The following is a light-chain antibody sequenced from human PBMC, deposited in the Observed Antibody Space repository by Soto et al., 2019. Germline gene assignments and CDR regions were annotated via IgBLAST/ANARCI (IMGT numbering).Light chain of an antibody. CDR3: QQRYNWPLT. J-gene: IGKJ4*01. CDR1: QSISNQ. Sequence: EIVLTQSPATLSLSPGERATLSCRAGQSISNQLAWYQQKPGQAPRLLMYDASKRPTDIPARFSGGGSGTDFTLTISSLEPEDFAVYYCQQRYNWPLTFGGGTKVEIK. CDR2: DAS. V-gene: IGKV3-11*01.